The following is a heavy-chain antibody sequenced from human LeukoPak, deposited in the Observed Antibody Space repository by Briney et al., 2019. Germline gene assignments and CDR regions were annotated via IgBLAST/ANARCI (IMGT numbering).Heavy chain of an antibody. V-gene: IGHV1-69*13. CDR3: ATPKRWHCSGGSCYGHYYYGMDV. CDR2: IIPIFGTA. D-gene: IGHD2-15*01. Sequence: SVKVSCKASGGTFSSYAISWVRQAPGQGLEWMGGIIPIFGTANYAQKFQGRVTITADESTSTAYMELSSLRSEDTAVYYCATPKRWHCSGGSCYGHYYYGMDVWGKGTTVTVSS. CDR1: GGTFSSYA. J-gene: IGHJ6*04.